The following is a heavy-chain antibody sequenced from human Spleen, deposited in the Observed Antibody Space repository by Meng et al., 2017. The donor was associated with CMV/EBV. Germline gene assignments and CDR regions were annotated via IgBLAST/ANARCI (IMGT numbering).Heavy chain of an antibody. CDR3: ARYQTKSAIILVVMDY. Sequence: SGFTFSNHALNWVRQAPGKGLEWVSGISGRGGSTYYADSVKGRFTISRDNSENTLYLQMDSLRAEDTAVYYCARYQTKSAIILVVMDYWGQGTLVTVSS. CDR2: ISGRGGST. D-gene: IGHD3-22*01. V-gene: IGHV3-23*01. J-gene: IGHJ4*02. CDR1: GFTFSNHA.